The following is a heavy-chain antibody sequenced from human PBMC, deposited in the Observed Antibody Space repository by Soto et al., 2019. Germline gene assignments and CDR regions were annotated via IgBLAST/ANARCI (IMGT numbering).Heavy chain of an antibody. Sequence: QGQLVESGGGVVQPGRSLSLSSAASGFTFSSYAMHWVRQAPGKGLEWVAVISYDGSNKYYADSVKGRFTISRDNSKNTLYLQMNSLRAEDTAVYYCARPLWRDDYNWGYFDLWGRGTLVTVSS. CDR1: GFTFSSYA. V-gene: IGHV3-30-3*01. CDR2: ISYDGSNK. CDR3: ARPLWRDDYNWGYFDL. D-gene: IGHD4-4*01. J-gene: IGHJ2*01.